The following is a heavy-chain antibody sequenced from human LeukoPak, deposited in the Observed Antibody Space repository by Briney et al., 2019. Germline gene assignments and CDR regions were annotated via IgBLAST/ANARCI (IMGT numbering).Heavy chain of an antibody. CDR2: IYTSGST. CDR3: ARTNEYPNYYFDY. D-gene: IGHD2-2*01. CDR1: GGSISSGSYY. J-gene: IGHJ4*02. V-gene: IGHV4-61*02. Sequence: PSQTLSLTCTVSGGSISSGSYYWSWIRQPAGKGLEWIGRIYTSGSTNYNPSLKSRVTISVDTSKNQFSLKLSSVTAADTAVYYCARTNEYPNYYFDYWGQGTLVTVSS.